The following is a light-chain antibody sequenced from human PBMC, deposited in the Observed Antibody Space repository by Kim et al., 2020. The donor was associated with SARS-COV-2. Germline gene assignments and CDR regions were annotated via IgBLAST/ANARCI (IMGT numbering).Light chain of an antibody. V-gene: IGKV1-16*02. Sequence: SATVDRVTMTCRATQCIIDYFEWFQQKPGKAPKSLIYAASSMQSGVPSKFSGSGSGTDFTLTISSLQPEDFATYYSQQYNSYPLTFGGGTKVDIK. CDR1: QCIIDY. J-gene: IGKJ4*01. CDR3: QQYNSYPLT. CDR2: AAS.